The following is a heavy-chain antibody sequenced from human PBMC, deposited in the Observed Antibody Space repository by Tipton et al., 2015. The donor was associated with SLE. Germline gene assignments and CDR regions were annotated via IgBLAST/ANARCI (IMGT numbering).Heavy chain of an antibody. CDR2: IYYSGST. V-gene: IGHV4-34*01. Sequence: TLSLTCAVYGGSFSGYYWSWIRQPPGKGLEWIGEIYYSGSTNYNPSLKSRVTISVDTSKNQFSLKLSSVTAADTAVYYCAREPEQSLFDYWGQGTLVAVSS. J-gene: IGHJ4*02. D-gene: IGHD6-19*01. CDR3: AREPEQSLFDY. CDR1: GGSFSGYY.